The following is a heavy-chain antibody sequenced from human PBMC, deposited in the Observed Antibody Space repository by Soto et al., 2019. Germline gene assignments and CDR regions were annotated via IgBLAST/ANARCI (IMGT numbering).Heavy chain of an antibody. CDR1: GGSISSYY. Sequence: SETLSLTCTVSGGSISSYYWSWIRQPPGKGLEWIGYIYYSGSTNYNPSLKSRVTISVDTSKNQFSLKLSSVTAADTAVYYCARVPSSGWSVYWGQGTLVTVSS. CDR2: IYYSGST. J-gene: IGHJ4*02. V-gene: IGHV4-59*01. CDR3: ARVPSSGWSVY. D-gene: IGHD6-19*01.